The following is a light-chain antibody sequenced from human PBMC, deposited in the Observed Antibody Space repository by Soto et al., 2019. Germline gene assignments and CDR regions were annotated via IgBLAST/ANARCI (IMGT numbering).Light chain of an antibody. V-gene: IGKV3-11*01. CDR2: DAS. J-gene: IGKJ4*01. CDR1: QSVSSY. CDR3: QQYNNWPPLT. Sequence: EIVLTQSRATLSLSPGERATLSCRASQSVSSYFAWYQQQPGQAPRLLLYDASNRATGIPARFSGSGSGTDFTLTISSLEPEDFAVYYCQQYNNWPPLTFGGGTKVDIK.